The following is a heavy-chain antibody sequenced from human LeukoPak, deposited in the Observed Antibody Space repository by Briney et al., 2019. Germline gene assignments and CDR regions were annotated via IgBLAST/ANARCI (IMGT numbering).Heavy chain of an antibody. CDR2: INPNSGGT. CDR3: ARGDKTYYDFWSGLYYFDY. CDR1: GYTFTGYY. V-gene: IGHV1-2*02. J-gene: IGHJ4*02. Sequence: ASVKVSCKASGYTFTGYYMHWVRQAPGQGLEWMGWINPNSGGTNYAQKFQGRVTMTRDTSISTAYMELSRLRSDDTAVYYCARGDKTYYDFWSGLYYFDYWGQGTLVTVSP. D-gene: IGHD3-3*01.